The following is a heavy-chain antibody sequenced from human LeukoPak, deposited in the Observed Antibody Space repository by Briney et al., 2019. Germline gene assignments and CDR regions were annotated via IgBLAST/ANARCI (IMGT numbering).Heavy chain of an antibody. CDR3: ARTGLEYQLAFFDY. J-gene: IGHJ4*02. V-gene: IGHV3-66*02. D-gene: IGHD2-2*01. CDR1: GFTVSSNY. CDR2: IYSGGST. Sequence: GGSLRLSCAASGFTVSSNYMSWVRQAPGKGLEWVSVIYSGGSTYYADSVKGRFTISRDNSKNTLYLQMNSLRAEDTAVYYCARTGLEYQLAFFDYWGQGTLVTVSS.